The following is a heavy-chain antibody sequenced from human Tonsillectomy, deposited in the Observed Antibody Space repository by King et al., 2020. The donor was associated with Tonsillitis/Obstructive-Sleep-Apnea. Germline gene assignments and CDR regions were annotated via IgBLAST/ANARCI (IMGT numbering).Heavy chain of an antibody. CDR1: GFTFSSCG. CDR2: MSYDGSYK. J-gene: IGHJ2*01. V-gene: IGHV3-30*18. Sequence: VQLVESGGGVVQPGRSLRLSCAASGFTFSSCGMHWVRQAPGKGLEWVAFMSYDGSYKYYADSVKGRFTIFRDNSKNTLYLQMNSLRAEDTAVYYCAKNIKLGISFPGYFDLWGRGTLVTVSS. D-gene: IGHD7-27*01. CDR3: AKNIKLGISFPGYFDL.